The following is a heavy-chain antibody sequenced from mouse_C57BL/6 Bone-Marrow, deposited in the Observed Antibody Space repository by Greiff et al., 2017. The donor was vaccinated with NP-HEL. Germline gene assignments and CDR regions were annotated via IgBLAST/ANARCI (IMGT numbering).Heavy chain of an antibody. V-gene: IGHV14-1*01. D-gene: IGHD1-1*01. CDR2: IDPEDGDT. CDR3: TRSYYGSCSWFAY. CDR1: GFNIKDYY. Sequence: VQLKESGAELVRPGASVKLSCTASGFNIKDYYMHWVKQRPEQGLEWIGRIDPEDGDTEYAPKFQGKATMTADTSSNTAYLQLSSLTSEDTAVYYCTRSYYGSCSWFAYWGQGTLVTVSA. J-gene: IGHJ3*01.